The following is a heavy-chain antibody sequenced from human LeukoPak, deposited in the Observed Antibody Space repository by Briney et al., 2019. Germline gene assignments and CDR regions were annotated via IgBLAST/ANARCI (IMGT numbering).Heavy chain of an antibody. V-gene: IGHV3-7*01. CDR3: GSGYAEVDY. CDR1: GFTFSNYW. CDR2: IEQDESEK. J-gene: IGHJ4*02. Sequence: GGSLRLSCAASGFTFSNYWMNWVRQAPGKGLEWVATIEQDESEKYYVDSVRGRFTISRDNAKNSLFLQMISVRAEDTAVYYCGSGYAEVDYWGQGTLVTVSS. D-gene: IGHD5-12*01.